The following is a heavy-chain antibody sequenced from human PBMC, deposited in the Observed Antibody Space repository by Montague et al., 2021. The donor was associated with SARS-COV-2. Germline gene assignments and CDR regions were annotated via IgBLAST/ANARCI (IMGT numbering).Heavy chain of an antibody. CDR1: GRSFSDYF. Sequence: SETLSLTCAVYGRSFSDYFWTWIRQPPGKGLEWIGEINHRGTSNYNPSLKSRVSISVDTSKNQFSLYLGSVTAADTAVYYCARGRRHFNMIVVVMTGGEYYFDYWGQGTLVTVSS. D-gene: IGHD3-22*01. CDR3: ARGRRHFNMIVVVMTGGEYYFDY. J-gene: IGHJ4*02. CDR2: INHRGTS. V-gene: IGHV4-34*01.